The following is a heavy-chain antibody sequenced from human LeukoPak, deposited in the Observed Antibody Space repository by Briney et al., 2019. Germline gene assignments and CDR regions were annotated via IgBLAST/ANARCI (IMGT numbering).Heavy chain of an antibody. CDR3: ARARDPSNSWYFDY. Sequence: KSSETLSLTCTVSGASISSHCWNWIRQPPGKGLEWVGVIHNSGSTNSNASLKSRVTISIDTSRSQFSLKLSSVSAADTAVYYCARARDPSNSWYFDYWGQGTLVTVSS. CDR2: IHNSGST. J-gene: IGHJ4*02. D-gene: IGHD6-13*01. V-gene: IGHV4-59*11. CDR1: GASISSHC.